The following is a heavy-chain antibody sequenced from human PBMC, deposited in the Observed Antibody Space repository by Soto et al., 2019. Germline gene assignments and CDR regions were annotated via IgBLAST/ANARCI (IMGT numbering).Heavy chain of an antibody. CDR3: AKSYSNSSVYYYYYGMDV. V-gene: IGHV3-23*01. D-gene: IGHD6-6*01. Sequence: GGSLRLSCAASGFTFSSYAMSWVRQAPGKGLEWVSAISGSGGSTYYADSVKGRFTISRDNSKNTLYLQMNSLRAEDTAVYYCAKSYSNSSVYYYYYGMDVWGQGTTVTVSS. CDR2: ISGSGGST. CDR1: GFTFSSYA. J-gene: IGHJ6*02.